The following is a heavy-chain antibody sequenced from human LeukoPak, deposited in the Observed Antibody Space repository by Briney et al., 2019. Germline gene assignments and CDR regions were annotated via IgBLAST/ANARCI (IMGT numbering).Heavy chain of an antibody. Sequence: GGSLRLSCAASGFTFSSYSMNWVRQAPGKGLEWVSSISSSSSYIYYADSVKGRFTISRDNAKNSLYLQMNSLRAEDTAVYYCASRLLYYYDSSGSNDYWGQGTLVTVSS. J-gene: IGHJ4*02. CDR1: GFTFSSYS. CDR2: ISSSSSYI. CDR3: ASRLLYYYDSSGSNDY. V-gene: IGHV3-21*01. D-gene: IGHD3-22*01.